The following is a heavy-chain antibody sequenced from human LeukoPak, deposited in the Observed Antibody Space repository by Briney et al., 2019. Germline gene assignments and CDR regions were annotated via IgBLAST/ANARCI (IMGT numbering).Heavy chain of an antibody. D-gene: IGHD5-12*01. V-gene: IGHV3-48*03. CDR3: ARERMDTMGDAFDI. CDR2: ISSSGSTI. CDR1: GFTFSSYE. J-gene: IGHJ3*02. Sequence: PGGSLRLSCAASGFTFSSYEMNWVRRAPGKGLEGVSYISSSGSTIYYADSVKGRFTISRDNAKNSLYLQMNSLRAEDTAVYYCARERMDTMGDAFDIWGQGTMVTVSS.